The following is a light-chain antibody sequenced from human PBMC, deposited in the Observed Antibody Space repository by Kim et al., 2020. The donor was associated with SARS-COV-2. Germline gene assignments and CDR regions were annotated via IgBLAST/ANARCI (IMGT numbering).Light chain of an antibody. Sequence: NFMLTQPHSVSESPGKTVTISCVRSGGTIASANVQWYLQRPGSSPSALIYEDDKRVSGVPDRFSGSTDKSSNSASLTISGLKTEDEGTYYCQTYDDRDRVFGGGTQLTVL. CDR2: EDD. V-gene: IGLV6-57*01. CDR3: QTYDDRDRV. J-gene: IGLJ2*01. CDR1: GGTIASAN.